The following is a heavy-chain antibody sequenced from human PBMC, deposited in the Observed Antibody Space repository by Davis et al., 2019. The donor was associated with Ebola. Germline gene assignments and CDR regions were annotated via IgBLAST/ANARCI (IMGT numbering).Heavy chain of an antibody. CDR1: GFTFSSYW. CDR3: ARSSIAARSPPYFDY. V-gene: IGHV3-74*01. Sequence: HTGGSLRLSCAASGFTFSSYWMHWVRQAPGKGLVWVSRINSDGSSTSYADSVKGRFTISRDNAKNSLYLQMNSLRAEDTAVYYCARSSIAARSPPYFDYWGQGTLVTVSS. D-gene: IGHD6-6*01. CDR2: INSDGSST. J-gene: IGHJ4*02.